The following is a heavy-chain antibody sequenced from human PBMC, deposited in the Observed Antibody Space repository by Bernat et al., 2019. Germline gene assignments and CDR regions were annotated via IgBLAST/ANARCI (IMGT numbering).Heavy chain of an antibody. CDR1: GFTFSDFS. Sequence: EMQLVESGGGLVKPGGSLRLSCTASGFTFSDFSMNWVRQAPGKGLEWLSYISRISSHIYYADSVKCRFTISRDNAKSTLYLQMNRVRADDTAVYYCAGDPADSLTRNWFDPWGQGTLVTVSS. D-gene: IGHD4-4*01. V-gene: IGHV3-21*05. CDR2: ISRISSHI. CDR3: AGDPADSLTRNWFDP. J-gene: IGHJ5*02.